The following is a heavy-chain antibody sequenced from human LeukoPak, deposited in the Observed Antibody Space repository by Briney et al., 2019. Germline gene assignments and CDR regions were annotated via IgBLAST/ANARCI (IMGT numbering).Heavy chain of an antibody. D-gene: IGHD3-22*01. CDR2: IYYNGDT. Sequence: PSETLSLTCTVSGGSISSYYWNWIRQTPGEGLEWIGYIYYNGDTNYNPSLKSRVTIAVDTSKNQFSLKLSSVTAADTAVYYCARQTGYYDREDLWGCGTLVTVSS. J-gene: IGHJ2*01. CDR1: GGSISSYY. CDR3: ARQTGYYDREDL. V-gene: IGHV4-59*08.